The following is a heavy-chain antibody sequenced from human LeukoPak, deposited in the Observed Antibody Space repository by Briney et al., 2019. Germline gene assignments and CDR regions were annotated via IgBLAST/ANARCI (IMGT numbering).Heavy chain of an antibody. V-gene: IGHV3-66*01. CDR2: IYSGGST. D-gene: IGHD2-15*01. J-gene: IGHJ4*02. Sequence: GGSLRLSCAASGFTVSSNYMSWVRQAPGKGLEWVSVIYSGGSTYYADSVKGRFTISRDNSKNTLYLQVNSLRAEDTAVYYCARGYCSGGSCWGLLYYFDYWGQGTLVTVSS. CDR1: GFTVSSNY. CDR3: ARGYCSGGSCWGLLYYFDY.